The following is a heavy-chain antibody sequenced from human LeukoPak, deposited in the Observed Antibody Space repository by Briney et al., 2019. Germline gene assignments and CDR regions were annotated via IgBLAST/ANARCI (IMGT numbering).Heavy chain of an antibody. CDR1: GFTFSSYG. CDR2: IWYDGSNK. Sequence: GRSLRLSCAASGFTFSSYGMHWVRQAPGKGLEWVAVIWYDGSNKYYADSVKGRFTISRDNSKNTLYLQMNSLRAEDTAVYYCARDRVVAAAGTAFYYFDYWGQGTLVTVSS. D-gene: IGHD6-13*01. CDR3: ARDRVVAAAGTAFYYFDY. V-gene: IGHV3-33*01. J-gene: IGHJ4*02.